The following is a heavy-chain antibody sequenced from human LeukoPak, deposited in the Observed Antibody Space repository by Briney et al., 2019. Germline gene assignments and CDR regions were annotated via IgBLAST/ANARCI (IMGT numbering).Heavy chain of an antibody. D-gene: IGHD3-9*01. CDR3: AKGNRVLTGYYNCPGGYYIDD. J-gene: IGHJ4*02. CDR2: ISYDGSNQ. CDR1: GFTFSSYA. Sequence: PGGSLRLSCAGSGFTFSSYAMQSVRQAPGKGLEWEAVISYDGSNQYYADPVKGRFTISRDNSKNTLYLQMNSLRAEDTAVYYCAKGNRVLTGYYNCPGGYYIDDWGQGTLVTVSS. V-gene: IGHV3-30*04.